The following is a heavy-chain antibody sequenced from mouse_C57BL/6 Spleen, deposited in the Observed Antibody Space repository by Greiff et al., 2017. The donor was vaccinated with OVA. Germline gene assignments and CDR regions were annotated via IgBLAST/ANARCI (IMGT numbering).Heavy chain of an antibody. D-gene: IGHD1-1*01. V-gene: IGHV1-54*01. Sequence: QVQLQQSGAELVRPGPSVKVSCKASGYAFTNYLIEWVKQRPGQGLEWIGVINPGSGGTNYNEKFKGKATLTADKSSSTAYMQLSSLTSEDSAVYFCARSNYYGSVYWGQGTTLTVSS. CDR2: INPGSGGT. CDR1: GYAFTNYL. J-gene: IGHJ2*01. CDR3: ARSNYYGSVY.